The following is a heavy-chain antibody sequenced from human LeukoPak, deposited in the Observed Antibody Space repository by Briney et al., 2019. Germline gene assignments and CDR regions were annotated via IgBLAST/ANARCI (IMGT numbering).Heavy chain of an antibody. V-gene: IGHV4-34*01. CDR2: INHSGST. CDR1: GGSFSGYY. D-gene: IGHD6-19*01. Sequence: PSETLSLPCAVSGGSFSGYYWSWIRQPPGKGLEWIGEINHSGSTNYNPSLKSRVTISVDTSKNQFSLKLSSVTAADTAVYYCARVIAVAGQTLTDPWGQGTLVTVSS. J-gene: IGHJ5*02. CDR3: ARVIAVAGQTLTDP.